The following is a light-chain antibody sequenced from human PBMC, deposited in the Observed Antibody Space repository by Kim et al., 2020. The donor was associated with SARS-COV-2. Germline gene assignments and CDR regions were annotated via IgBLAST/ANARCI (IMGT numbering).Light chain of an antibody. J-gene: IGKJ1*01. V-gene: IGKV3-15*01. CDR3: QQYNNWPPWT. CDR2: GAS. CDR1: QSVSSN. Sequence: EIVMTQSPATLSVSPGERATLSCRASQSVSSNLAWYQQKPGQAPRLLLYGASTMATGIPARFSGSGSGTEFTLTISSLQSEDFAVYYCQQYNNWPPWTFGQGTKVDIK.